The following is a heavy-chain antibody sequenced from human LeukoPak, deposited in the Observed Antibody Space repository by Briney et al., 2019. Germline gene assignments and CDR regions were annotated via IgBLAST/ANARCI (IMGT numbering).Heavy chain of an antibody. CDR3: AILKSDYYDSSGYPNDS. CDR2: IYHSGST. J-gene: IGHJ4*02. CDR1: GGSISSSNW. D-gene: IGHD3-22*01. V-gene: IGHV4-4*02. Sequence: PSGTLSLTCAVSGGSISSSNWWSWVRQPPGKGLEWIGEIYHSGSTNYNPSLKSRVTISVDKSKNQFSLKLSSVTAADTAVYYCAILKSDYYDSSGYPNDSWGQGALVTVSS.